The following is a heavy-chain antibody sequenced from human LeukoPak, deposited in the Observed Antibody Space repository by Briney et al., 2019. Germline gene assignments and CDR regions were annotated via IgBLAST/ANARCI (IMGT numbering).Heavy chain of an antibody. D-gene: IGHD3-9*01. CDR2: IKQDGSEK. J-gene: IGHJ4*02. CDR3: ARVPDMTYYDKWYFDY. V-gene: IGHV3-7*01. Sequence: GGSLRLSCAASGFIFRSYWMSWVRQAPGKGLEWVANIKQDGSEKYYVDSVKGRFTISRDNAKNSLYLQMNSLRAEDTAVYYCARVPDMTYYDKWYFDYWGQGTLVTVSS. CDR1: GFIFRSYW.